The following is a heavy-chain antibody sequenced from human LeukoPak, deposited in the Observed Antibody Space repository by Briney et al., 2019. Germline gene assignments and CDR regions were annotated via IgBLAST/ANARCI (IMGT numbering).Heavy chain of an antibody. CDR2: ISAYNGNT. CDR3: ARISNYYDSSGYDY. V-gene: IGHV1-18*01. CDR1: GYTFTSYG. J-gene: IGHJ4*02. Sequence: GSVKVSCKASGYTFTSYGISWVRQAPGQRLEWMGWISAYNGNTNYAQKLQGRVTMTTDTSTSTAYMELRSLRSDDTAVYYCARISNYYDSSGYDYWGQGTLVTVSS. D-gene: IGHD3-22*01.